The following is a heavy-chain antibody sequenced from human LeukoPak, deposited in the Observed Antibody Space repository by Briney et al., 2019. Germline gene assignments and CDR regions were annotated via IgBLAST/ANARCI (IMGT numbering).Heavy chain of an antibody. D-gene: IGHD2-21*01. Sequence: TGGSLRLSCAASGFTVSSTYMNWVRQAPGKGLEWVSVIYGGGSTSYADSVKGRFTISRDNSKNKVYLQMNSLRAEDTAVYYCARRVISAFDIWGQGTMVTVSS. V-gene: IGHV3-66*01. CDR2: IYGGGST. J-gene: IGHJ3*02. CDR3: ARRVISAFDI. CDR1: GFTVSSTY.